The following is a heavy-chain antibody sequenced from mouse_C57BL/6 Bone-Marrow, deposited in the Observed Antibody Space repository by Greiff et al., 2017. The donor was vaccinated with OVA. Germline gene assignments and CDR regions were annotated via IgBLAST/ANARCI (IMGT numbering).Heavy chain of an antibody. J-gene: IGHJ3*01. CDR3: ARDGYYAAGFAY. CDR2: ISSGSSTI. CDR1: GFTFSDYG. D-gene: IGHD2-3*01. Sequence: EVKLVESGGGLVKPGGSLKLSCAASGFTFSDYGMHWVRQAPEKGLEWVAYISSGSSTIYYADTVKGRFTISRDNAKNTLFLKMTSLRSEDTAMYYCARDGYYAAGFAYWGKGTLVTVSA. V-gene: IGHV5-17*01.